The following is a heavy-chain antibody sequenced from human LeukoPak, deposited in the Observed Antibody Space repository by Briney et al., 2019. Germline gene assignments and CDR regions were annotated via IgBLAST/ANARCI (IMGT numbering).Heavy chain of an antibody. CDR2: IYYSGST. V-gene: IGHV4-39*01. D-gene: IGHD1-26*01. CDR1: GGSISSGTYY. Sequence: PSETLSLTCTVSGGSISSGTYYWGWIRQPPGKGLEWIGTIYYSGSTYYNPSLKSRVTISVDTSKNQFSLKLSSVTAADTAVYYCASGSFDPWGQGTLVTVSS. CDR3: ASGSFDP. J-gene: IGHJ5*02.